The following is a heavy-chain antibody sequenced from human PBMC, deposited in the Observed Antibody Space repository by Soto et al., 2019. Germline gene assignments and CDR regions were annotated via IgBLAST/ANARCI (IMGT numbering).Heavy chain of an antibody. CDR1: GFTFSSYG. V-gene: IGHV3-30*18. D-gene: IGHD6-19*01. J-gene: IGHJ6*02. Sequence: PGGSLRLSCAASGFTFSSYGMHWVRQAPGKGLEWAAVISYDGSNKYYADSVKGRFTISRGNSKNTLYLQMNSLRAEDTAVYYCAKGRSIAVAATPYYYYYGMDVWGQGTTVTVSS. CDR3: AKGRSIAVAATPYYYYYGMDV. CDR2: ISYDGSNK.